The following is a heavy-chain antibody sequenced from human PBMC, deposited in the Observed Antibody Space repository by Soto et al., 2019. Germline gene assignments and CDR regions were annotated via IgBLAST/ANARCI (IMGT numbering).Heavy chain of an antibody. D-gene: IGHD1-1*01. Sequence: AAVPFSCTASGFTFPYYNIHWVRQAPGQSLEWMGWINPENGYTKYSQKLQGRVTITRDTSASTAYMELSGLRSEDTRLYYCIRGKEAGVWFDPWGQATLVTVPS. J-gene: IGHJ5*02. CDR1: GFTFPYYN. CDR2: INPENGYT. V-gene: IGHV1-3*01. CDR3: IRGKEAGVWFDP.